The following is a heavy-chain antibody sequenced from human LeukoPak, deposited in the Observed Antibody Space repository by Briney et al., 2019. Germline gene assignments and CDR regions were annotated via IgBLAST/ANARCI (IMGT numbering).Heavy chain of an antibody. V-gene: IGHV4-4*09. J-gene: IGHJ4*02. Sequence: PSETLSLTCTVSGGSISSYYWSWIRQPPGKGLEWIGYIYTSGSTNYNPSLKSRVTISVDTSKNQFSLKLSSVTAADTAVYYCARTEYSSSWYFDYWGQGTLVTVSS. CDR3: ARTEYSSSWYFDY. D-gene: IGHD6-13*01. CDR1: GGSISSYY. CDR2: IYTSGST.